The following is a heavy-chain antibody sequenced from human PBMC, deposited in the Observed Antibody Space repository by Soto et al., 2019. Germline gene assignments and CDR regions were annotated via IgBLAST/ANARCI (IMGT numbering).Heavy chain of an antibody. V-gene: IGHV1-46*01. CDR2: ISPDGGRT. J-gene: IGHJ6*02. CDR3: ARVTFPPQGTLPCGMDV. D-gene: IGHD1-1*01. Sequence: ASVKVSCKASGYTFTTYYMHWVRQAPGQGLEWMGIISPDGGRTSYAQKFQGRVTMTRDTSTSTVYMELSSLRSEDTAVYYCARVTFPPQGTLPCGMDVWGQGTTVTVSS. CDR1: GYTFTTYY.